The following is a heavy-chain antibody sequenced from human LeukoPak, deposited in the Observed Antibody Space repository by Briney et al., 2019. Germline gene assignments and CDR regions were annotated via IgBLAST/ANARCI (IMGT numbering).Heavy chain of an antibody. CDR3: ARDLITVTKGFDI. Sequence: SETLSLTCTVSGGSISSYYWSWIRQPPGKGLEWIGYISYIGSTNYNPSLKSRATISIDTSKNQFSLKLTSVTAADTAVYYCARDLITVTKGFDIWGQGTMVSVSS. V-gene: IGHV4-59*01. D-gene: IGHD4-17*01. J-gene: IGHJ3*02. CDR2: ISYIGST. CDR1: GGSISSYY.